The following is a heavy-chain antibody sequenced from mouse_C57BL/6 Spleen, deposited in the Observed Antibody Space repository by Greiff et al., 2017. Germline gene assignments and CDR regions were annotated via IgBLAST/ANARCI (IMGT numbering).Heavy chain of an antibody. CDR1: GFTFSSYA. D-gene: IGHD1-1*01. J-gene: IGHJ2*01. V-gene: IGHV5-9-1*02. Sequence: EVQGVESGEGLVKPGGSLKLSCAASGFTFSSYAMSWVRQTPEKRLEWVAYISSGGDYIYYADTVKGRVTISRDNARNTLYLQMSSLKSEDTAMYYCTRETTVAFDYWGQGTTLTVSS. CDR2: ISSGGDYI. CDR3: TRETTVAFDY.